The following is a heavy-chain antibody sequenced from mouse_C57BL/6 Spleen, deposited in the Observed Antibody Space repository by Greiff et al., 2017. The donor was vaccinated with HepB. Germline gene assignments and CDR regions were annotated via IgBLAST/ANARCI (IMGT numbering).Heavy chain of an antibody. CDR1: GYTFTDYE. CDR2: IDPETGGT. D-gene: IGHD2-4*01. J-gene: IGHJ3*01. Sequence: QVQLQQSGAELVRPGASVTLSCKASGYTFTDYEMHWVKQTPVHGLEWIGAIDPETGGTAYNQKFKGKAILTADKSSSTAYMELRSLTSEYSAVYYCTLYYDYDWFAYWGQGTLVTVSA. V-gene: IGHV1-15*01. CDR3: TLYYDYDWFAY.